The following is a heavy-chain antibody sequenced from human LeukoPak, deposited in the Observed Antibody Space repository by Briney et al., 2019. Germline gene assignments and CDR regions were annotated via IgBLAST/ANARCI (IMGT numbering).Heavy chain of an antibody. V-gene: IGHV3-23*01. CDR2: ISGSGGST. CDR1: GFTFSSYA. CDR3: AKGGGYCSSTSCYPYYYYGMDV. J-gene: IGHJ6*02. Sequence: GGSLRLSCAASGFTFSSYAMSWVRQAPGKGLEWVSAISGSGGSTYYADSVKGRFTISRDNSKNTLYLQMSSLRAEDTAVYYCAKGGGYCSSTSCYPYYYYGMDVWGQGTTVTVSS. D-gene: IGHD2-2*01.